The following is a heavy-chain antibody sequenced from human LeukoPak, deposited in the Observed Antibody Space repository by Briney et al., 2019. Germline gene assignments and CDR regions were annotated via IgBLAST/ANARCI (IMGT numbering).Heavy chain of an antibody. J-gene: IGHJ4*02. CDR1: GFTFSSYA. D-gene: IGHD6-13*01. Sequence: PGGSLRLSCAASGFTFSSYAMHWVRQAPGKGLEWVAVISYDGSNKYYADSVKGRFTISRDNSKDTLYLQMNSLRAEDTAVYYCARGVAAAGILGYWGQGTLVTVSS. CDR3: ARGVAAAGILGY. V-gene: IGHV3-30-3*01. CDR2: ISYDGSNK.